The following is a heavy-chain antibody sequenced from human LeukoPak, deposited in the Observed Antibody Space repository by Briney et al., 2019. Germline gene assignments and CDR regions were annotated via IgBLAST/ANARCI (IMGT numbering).Heavy chain of an antibody. Sequence: PSETLSLTCTVSGGSISSSSYYWGWIRRPPWKGLEWIGSINYSGNTYYNPPLKSRVIISVDTSKNQFSLKLTSVTAADMAVYYCARRLVVGNSGYYFDYWGQGTLVTVSS. CDR3: ARRLVVGNSGYYFDY. V-gene: IGHV4-39*01. CDR1: GGSISSSSYY. CDR2: INYSGNT. J-gene: IGHJ4*02. D-gene: IGHD1-26*01.